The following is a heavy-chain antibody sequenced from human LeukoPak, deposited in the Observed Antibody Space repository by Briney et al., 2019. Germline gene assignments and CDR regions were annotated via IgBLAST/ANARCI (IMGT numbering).Heavy chain of an antibody. CDR2: IYYSGST. Sequence: SETLSLTCSVSGGSIDSTSYFWGWVRQPPGKGLEWIGSIYYSGSTHYNPSLKSRVTISVDTSKNQFSLKLSSVTAADTAVYYCARDPGDRGYSYGYWGQGTLVTVSS. D-gene: IGHD5-18*01. CDR3: ARDPGDRGYSYGY. J-gene: IGHJ4*02. CDR1: GGSIDSTSYF. V-gene: IGHV4-39*07.